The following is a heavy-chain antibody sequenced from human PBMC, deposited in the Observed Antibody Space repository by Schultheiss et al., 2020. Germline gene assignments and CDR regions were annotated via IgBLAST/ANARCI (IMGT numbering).Heavy chain of an antibody. CDR1: GGSISSGGYY. V-gene: IGHV4-39*07. CDR2: INHSGST. J-gene: IGHJ5*02. D-gene: IGHD6-6*01. Sequence: SETLPLTCTVSGGSISSGGYYWSWIRQPPGKGLEWIGEINHSGSTNYNPSLKSRVTISVDTSKNQFSLKLSSVTAADTAVYYCSTSSIAAGDWFDPWGQGTLVTVSS. CDR3: STSSIAAGDWFDP.